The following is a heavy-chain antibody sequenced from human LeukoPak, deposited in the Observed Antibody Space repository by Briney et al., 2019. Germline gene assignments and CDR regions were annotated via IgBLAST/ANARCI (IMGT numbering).Heavy chain of an antibody. CDR2: ISYDGSNK. CDR1: GFTFSSYR. CDR3: ARDHYDFWSGYYWFDY. V-gene: IGHV3-30*03. D-gene: IGHD3-3*01. Sequence: GGSLRLSCAASGFTFSSYRMNWVRQAPGKGLEWVALISYDGSNKYYADSVKGRFTISRDNSKNTLYLQMNSLRAEDTAVYYCARDHYDFWSGYYWFDYWGQGTLVTVSS. J-gene: IGHJ4*02.